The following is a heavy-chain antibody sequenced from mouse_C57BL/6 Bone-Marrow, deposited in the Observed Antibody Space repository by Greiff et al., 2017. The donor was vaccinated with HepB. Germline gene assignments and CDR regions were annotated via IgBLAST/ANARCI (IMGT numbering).Heavy chain of an antibody. CDR3: GRVRPSYYDMDY. CDR2: IYPGDGDT. Sequence: QVQLQQSGPELVKPGASVKISCKASGYAFSSSWMNWVKQRPGKGLEWIGRIYPGDGDTNYNGKFKGKATLTADKSSSTAYMHLSSLTSEDSAVYFCGRVRPSYYDMDYWGKGTSVTVAS. CDR1: GYAFSSSW. V-gene: IGHV1-82*01. D-gene: IGHD2-14*01. J-gene: IGHJ4*01.